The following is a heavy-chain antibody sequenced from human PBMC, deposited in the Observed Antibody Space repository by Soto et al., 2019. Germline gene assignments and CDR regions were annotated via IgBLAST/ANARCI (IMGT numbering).Heavy chain of an antibody. V-gene: IGHV1-69*08. D-gene: IGHD3-16*01. CDR1: GGTFSSYT. CDR3: ARDLDGGGTDYAGMDV. Sequence: QVQLVQSGAEVKKPGSSVKVSCKASGGTFSSYTISWVRQAPGQGLEWMGRIIPILGIANYAQKFQGRVPRTAEQSTSTAYMEQRSLRYEDADVYYCARDLDGGGTDYAGMDVWGQGTTVTVSS. J-gene: IGHJ6*02. CDR2: IIPILGIA.